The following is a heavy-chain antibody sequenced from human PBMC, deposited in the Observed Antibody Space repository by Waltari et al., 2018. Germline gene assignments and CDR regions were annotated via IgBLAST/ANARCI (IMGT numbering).Heavy chain of an antibody. J-gene: IGHJ2*01. CDR3: ARDPTTDSSGWVGYFDL. CDR1: GGSISSHY. V-gene: IGHV4-59*11. CDR2: VYYSGNT. Sequence: QVQLQESGPGLVKPSETLSLTCTVSGGSISSHYWSWVRQPPGKGLEWIGYVYYSGNTNYTPSLKSRVTISVDTSKNQFSLKLSSVTASDTAVYYCARDPTTDSSGWVGYFDLWGRGTLVTVSS. D-gene: IGHD3-22*01.